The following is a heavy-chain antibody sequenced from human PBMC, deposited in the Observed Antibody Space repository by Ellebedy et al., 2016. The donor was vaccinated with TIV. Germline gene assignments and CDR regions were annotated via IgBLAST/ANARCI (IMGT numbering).Heavy chain of an antibody. CDR2: IIPIFGTA. Sequence: SSVKVSCXASGGTFSSYAIIWVRQAPGQGLEWMGGIIPIFGTANYAQKFQGRVTITADKSTSTAYMELSSLRSEDTAVYYCARGTSSPRNYYGMDVWGQGTTVTVSS. D-gene: IGHD2-2*01. V-gene: IGHV1-69*06. CDR3: ARGTSSPRNYYGMDV. J-gene: IGHJ6*02. CDR1: GGTFSSYA.